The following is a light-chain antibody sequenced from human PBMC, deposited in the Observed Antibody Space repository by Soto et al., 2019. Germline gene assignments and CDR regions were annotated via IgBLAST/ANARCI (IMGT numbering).Light chain of an antibody. CDR1: SSDVGDYNY. CDR3: SSYTSSSTLYV. J-gene: IGLJ1*01. CDR2: DVS. Sequence: QSALTQPASVSGSPGQSITISCTGTSSDVGDYNYVSWYQQHPGKAPKLMIYDVSNRPPGVSNRFSGSKSGNTASLTISGLQAEDESDYYCSSYTSSSTLYVFGTGTKLTVL. V-gene: IGLV2-14*01.